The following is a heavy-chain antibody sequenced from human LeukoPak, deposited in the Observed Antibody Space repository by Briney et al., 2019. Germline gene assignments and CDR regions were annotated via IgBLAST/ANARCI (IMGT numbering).Heavy chain of an antibody. CDR1: GGSISSSNNY. J-gene: IGHJ4*02. CDR3: ARHEEEDGYNAKTIDS. D-gene: IGHD5-24*01. CDR2: IHSSGSTT. Sequence: SETPSLTCTLSGGSISSSNNYWGWVRQPPGKGLEWIGTIHSSGSTTYYNPSLKSRLTISVDTSKNQFSLKLSSVTAADTAVYYCARHEEEDGYNAKTIDSWGQGTLVTVSS. V-gene: IGHV4-39*01.